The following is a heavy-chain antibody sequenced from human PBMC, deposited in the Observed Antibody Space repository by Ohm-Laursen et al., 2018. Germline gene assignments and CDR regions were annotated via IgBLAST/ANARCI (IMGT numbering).Heavy chain of an antibody. D-gene: IGHD3-10*01. J-gene: IGHJ4*02. V-gene: IGHV4-59*08. CDR2: IYYSGST. CDR1: GGSFSGYY. CDR3: AGGFGFGELSY. Sequence: GTLSLTCVVYGGSFSGYYWSWIRQPPGKGLEWIGYIYYSGSTNYNPSLKSRVTISVDTSKNQFSLKLSSVTAADTAVYYCAGGFGFGELSYWGQGTLVTVSS.